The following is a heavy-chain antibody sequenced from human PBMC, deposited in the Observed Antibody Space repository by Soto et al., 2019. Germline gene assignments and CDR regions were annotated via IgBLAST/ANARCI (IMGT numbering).Heavy chain of an antibody. CDR3: ARPLETGAFDI. Sequence: VGSLRLSCAASGFTFSSYAMHWVRQAPGKGLEWVAVISYDGSNKYYADSVKGRLTISRDNSKNTLYLQMNSLRAEDTAVYYCARPLETGAFDIGGQGTMVTVS. CDR2: ISYDGSNK. CDR1: GFTFSSYA. V-gene: IGHV3-30-3*01. J-gene: IGHJ3*02.